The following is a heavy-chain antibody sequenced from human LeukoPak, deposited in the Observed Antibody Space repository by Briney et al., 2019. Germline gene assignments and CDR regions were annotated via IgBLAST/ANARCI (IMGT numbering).Heavy chain of an antibody. J-gene: IGHJ4*02. V-gene: IGHV4-34*01. CDR2: INHGGST. D-gene: IGHD3-22*01. CDR3: ARGPSLWYYDRGEVFDY. Sequence: SETLSLTCAVYGGSFSGYYWSWIRQPPGQGLEWIGEINHGGSTNYNPSLKRRVTISVDTSKNQFSLKLSSVTAADTAVYYCARGPSLWYYDRGEVFDYWGQGTLVTVSS. CDR1: GGSFSGYY.